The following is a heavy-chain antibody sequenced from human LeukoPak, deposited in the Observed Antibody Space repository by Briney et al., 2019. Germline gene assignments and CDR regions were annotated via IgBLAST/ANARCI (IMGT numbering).Heavy chain of an antibody. J-gene: IGHJ4*02. V-gene: IGHV4-4*02. Sequence: SGTLSLTCGVSGGSISTINWWSWVRQPPGQGLEWIGEISLSGLTNYSPSLKSRVTMSADTSKNQFSLKLSSVTAADTAVYFCARVGGWEPKLHGVTFDYLGQGTLVTVSS. CDR1: GGSISTINW. CDR2: ISLSGLT. CDR3: ARVGGWEPKLHGVTFDY. D-gene: IGHD1-26*01.